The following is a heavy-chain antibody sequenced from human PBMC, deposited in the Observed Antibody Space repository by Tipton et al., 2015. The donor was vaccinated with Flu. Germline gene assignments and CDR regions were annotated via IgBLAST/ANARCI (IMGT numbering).Heavy chain of an antibody. D-gene: IGHD2-2*01. CDR1: GFTFSSYA. CDR2: ISGSGGNT. CDR3: AELTSSTTQL. J-gene: IGHJ4*02. Sequence: SLRLSCAASGFTFSSYAMSWVRQAPGKGLEWVSAISGSGGNTYYADSVKGRFTISRDNSKNTLHLQMNSLRAEDTAVYYCAELTSSTTQLWGQGTLVTVSS. V-gene: IGHV3-23*01.